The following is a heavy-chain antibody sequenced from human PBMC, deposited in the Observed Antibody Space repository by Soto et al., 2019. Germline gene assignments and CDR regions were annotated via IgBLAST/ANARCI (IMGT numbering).Heavy chain of an antibody. CDR2: INPSGGST. V-gene: IGHV1-46*01. CDR3: ARDRIRFLEWLPRY. Sequence: QVQLVQSGAEVKKPGASVKVSCKASGYTFTSYYMHWVRQAPGQGLEWMGIINPSGGSTSYAQKFQGRVTMTRDTSTSTAYMELRSLRSDDTAVYYCARDRIRFLEWLPRYWGQGTLVTVSS. J-gene: IGHJ4*02. CDR1: GYTFTSYY. D-gene: IGHD3-3*01.